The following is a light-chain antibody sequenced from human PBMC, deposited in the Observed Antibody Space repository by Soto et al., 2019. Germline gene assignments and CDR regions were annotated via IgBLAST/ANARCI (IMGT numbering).Light chain of an antibody. V-gene: IGLV2-14*01. Sequence: QSVLTQPASVSGSPGQSITISCTGTSSDVGGYNYVSWYQQHPGKAPKLMIYEVSNRPSGVPNRFSGSKSGNTASLTISVLQPEDEADYYCSSYTSSSTPVVFGGGTKPTVL. CDR3: SSYTSSSTPVV. CDR1: SSDVGGYNY. CDR2: EVS. J-gene: IGLJ2*01.